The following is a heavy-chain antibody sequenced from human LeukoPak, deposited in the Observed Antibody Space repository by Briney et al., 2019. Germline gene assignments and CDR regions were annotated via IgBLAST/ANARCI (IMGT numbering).Heavy chain of an antibody. V-gene: IGHV3-7*01. D-gene: IGHD4-17*01. CDR2: IKEDGSGK. J-gene: IGHJ4*02. CDR1: GFTFSSYW. Sequence: TGGSLRLSCAASGFTFSSYWMSWVRQAPGKGLEWVANIKEDGSGKYYVDSVKGRFTISRDNAKNSLYLQMNSLRADDTAVYYCAREPPRYGDFGPDYWGQGTLVTVSS. CDR3: AREPPRYGDFGPDY.